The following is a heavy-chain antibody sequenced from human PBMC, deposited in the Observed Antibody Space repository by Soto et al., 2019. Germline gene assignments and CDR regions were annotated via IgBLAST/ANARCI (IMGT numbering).Heavy chain of an antibody. J-gene: IGHJ5*02. CDR2: ISHSGST. V-gene: IGHV4-4*02. CDR3: ARDGGYCSGGSCYGWFDP. Sequence: SETLSLTCAVSDDSINISHWWNWVRQPPGKGLEWIGQISHSGSTNYNPSLTSRVTISVDKSKNRFSLKLTSVTAADTAVYYCARDGGYCSGGSCYGWFDPWGQGTLVTVSS. D-gene: IGHD2-15*01. CDR1: DDSINISHW.